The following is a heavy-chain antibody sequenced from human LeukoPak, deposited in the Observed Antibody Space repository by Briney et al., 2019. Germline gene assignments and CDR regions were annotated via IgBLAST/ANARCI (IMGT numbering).Heavy chain of an antibody. Sequence: SETLSLTCRVSGGSISGYYWSWIRQPPGKGLEWIGYIHSTGSTDCNPSLKSRATMSVDTSKNQFSLKLGSVTAADTAVYYCARHLDYYGSGSYEYWGQGTLVTVSS. CDR3: ARHLDYYGSGSYEY. CDR2: IHSTGST. CDR1: GGSISGYY. D-gene: IGHD3-10*01. J-gene: IGHJ4*02. V-gene: IGHV4-59*08.